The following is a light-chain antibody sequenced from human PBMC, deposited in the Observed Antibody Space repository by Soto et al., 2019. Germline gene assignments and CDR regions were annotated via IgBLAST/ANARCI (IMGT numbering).Light chain of an antibody. V-gene: IGLV2-14*01. Sequence: QSALTQSASVSGSPGQSITISCTGTSSDVGGYNYVSWYQQHPGKAPKLMIYDVSNRPSGVSNRFSGSKSGNTASLTISGLQAEDEADYYCSSYTSSSTSCVFGTGTKLTVL. CDR2: DVS. CDR3: SSYTSSSTSCV. J-gene: IGLJ1*01. CDR1: SSDVGGYNY.